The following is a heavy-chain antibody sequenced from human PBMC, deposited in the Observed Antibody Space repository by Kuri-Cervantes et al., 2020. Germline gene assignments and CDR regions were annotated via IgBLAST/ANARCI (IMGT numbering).Heavy chain of an antibody. CDR1: GFTFSDYY. Sequence: GESLKISCAASGFTFSDYYMSWIRQAPGKGLEWVSLISWDGGSTYYADSVKGRFTISRDNSKNSLYLQMNSLRAEDTAVYYCAKDLTPGGGDAFDIWGQGTMVTVSS. CDR3: AKDLTPGGGDAFDI. J-gene: IGHJ3*02. CDR2: ISWDGGST. D-gene: IGHD1-14*01. V-gene: IGHV3-43D*03.